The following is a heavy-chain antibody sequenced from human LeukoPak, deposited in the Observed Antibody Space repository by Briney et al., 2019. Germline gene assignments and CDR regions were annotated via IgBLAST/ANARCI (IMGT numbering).Heavy chain of an antibody. CDR1: GFTFSSYA. V-gene: IGHV3-23*01. J-gene: IGHJ4*02. CDR2: ISGSGGST. Sequence: GGALRLSCAASGFTFSSYAMSWVRQAPGKGLEWVSAISGSGGSTYYADSVKGRFTISRDNSKNTLYLQMNSLRAEDTAVYYCAKDARYYYDSSGYYYGYWGQGTLVTVSS. CDR3: AKDARYYYDSSGYYYGY. D-gene: IGHD3-22*01.